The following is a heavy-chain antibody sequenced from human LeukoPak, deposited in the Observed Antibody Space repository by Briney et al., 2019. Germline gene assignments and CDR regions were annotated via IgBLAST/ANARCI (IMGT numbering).Heavy chain of an antibody. CDR2: ISYDGSNK. V-gene: IGHV3-30*03. D-gene: IGHD5-12*01. CDR1: GFTFSSYG. Sequence: PGRSLRRSCAASGFTFSSYGMHWIRQAPGKGLEWVAVISYDGSNKYYADSVKGRFTISRDNSKNTLYLQMNSLRAEDTAVYYCAGGYEWGYFNYWGQGTLVTVSS. J-gene: IGHJ4*02. CDR3: AGGYEWGYFNY.